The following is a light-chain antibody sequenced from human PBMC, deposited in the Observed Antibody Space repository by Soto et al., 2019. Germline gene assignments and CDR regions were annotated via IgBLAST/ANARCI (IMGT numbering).Light chain of an antibody. CDR3: QQYGSSPRT. CDR1: QSVSTSQ. CDR2: GAS. Sequence: EIVWTPSPGTLSLSPGERAPLSCRASQSVSTSQLAWYQQKPGQAPRLLIFGASSRATGIPDRFRGSGSGTDFTLTISRLQTEEFAVYYCQQYGSSPRTVGPGTKVDIK. V-gene: IGKV3-20*01. J-gene: IGKJ1*01.